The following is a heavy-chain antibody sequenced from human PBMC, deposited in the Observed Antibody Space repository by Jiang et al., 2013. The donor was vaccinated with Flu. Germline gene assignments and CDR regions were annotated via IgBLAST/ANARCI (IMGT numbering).Heavy chain of an antibody. J-gene: IGHJ4*02. CDR2: MNPNSGNT. V-gene: IGHV1-8*01. CDR1: GYTFTSYD. D-gene: IGHD5-24*01. Sequence: SVKVSCKASGYTFTSYDINWVRQATGQGLEWMGWMNPNSGNTGYAQKFQGRVTMTRNTSISTAYMELSSLRSEDTAVYYCATSQPFRWPIHDYWGQGTLVTVSS. CDR3: ATSQPFRWPIHDY.